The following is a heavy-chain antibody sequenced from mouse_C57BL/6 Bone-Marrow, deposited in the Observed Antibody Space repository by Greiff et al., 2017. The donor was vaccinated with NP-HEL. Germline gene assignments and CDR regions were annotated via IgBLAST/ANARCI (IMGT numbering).Heavy chain of an antibody. CDR1: GFNIKDYY. CDR3: AKGPLEFAY. V-gene: IGHV14-2*01. D-gene: IGHD3-3*01. CDR2: IDPEDGET. J-gene: IGHJ3*01. Sequence: EVQLQQSGAELVKPGASVKLSCTASGFNIKDYYMHWVKQRTEQGLEWIGRIDPEDGETKYAPKFQGKATLTADTSSNTAYLQLSSLTSGDTAVYYCAKGPLEFAYWGQGTLVTVSA.